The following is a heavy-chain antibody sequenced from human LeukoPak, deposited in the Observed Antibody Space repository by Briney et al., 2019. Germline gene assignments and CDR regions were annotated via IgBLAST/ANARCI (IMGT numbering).Heavy chain of an antibody. Sequence: SETLSLTCTVSGGSISSGSYYWSWIRQPAGKGLEWIGRIYTSGSTNYNPSLRSRVTISVDTSKNQFSLKLSSVTAADTAVYYCAVAEGYYFDYWGQGTLVTVSS. D-gene: IGHD5-12*01. CDR1: GGSISSGSYY. V-gene: IGHV4-61*02. CDR3: AVAEGYYFDY. J-gene: IGHJ4*02. CDR2: IYTSGST.